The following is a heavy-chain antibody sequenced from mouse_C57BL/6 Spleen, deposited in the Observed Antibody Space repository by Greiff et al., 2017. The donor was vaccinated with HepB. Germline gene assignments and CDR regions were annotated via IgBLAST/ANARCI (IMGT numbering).Heavy chain of an antibody. J-gene: IGHJ2*01. D-gene: IGHD1-1*01. CDR3: ARGRSRGYFDY. Sequence: EVQLQQSGPGLVKPSQSLSLTCSVTGYSITSGYYWNGIRQFPGNKLEWMGYISYDGSNNYNPSLKNRISITRDTSKNPFFLKLNSVTTEDTATYYCARGRSRGYFDYWGQGTTLTVSS. V-gene: IGHV3-6*01. CDR1: GYSITSGYY. CDR2: ISYDGSN.